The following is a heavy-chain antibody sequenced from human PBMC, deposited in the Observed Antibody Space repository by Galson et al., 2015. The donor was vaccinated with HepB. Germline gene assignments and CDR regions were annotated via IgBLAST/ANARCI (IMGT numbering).Heavy chain of an antibody. CDR2: ISYDGSNK. Sequence: SLRLSCAASGFTFSSYAMHWVRQAPGKGLEWVAVISYDGSNKYYADSVKGRFTISRDNSKNTLYLHMTSLRPEDTAVYYCAREEPPPAQNYYYYGMDVWGQGTTVTVSS. J-gene: IGHJ6*02. V-gene: IGHV3-30-3*01. CDR1: GFTFSSYA. D-gene: IGHD1-14*01. CDR3: AREEPPPAQNYYYYGMDV.